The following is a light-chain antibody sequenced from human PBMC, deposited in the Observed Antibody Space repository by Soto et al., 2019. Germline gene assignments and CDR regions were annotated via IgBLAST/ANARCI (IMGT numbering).Light chain of an antibody. CDR3: SSYTSSSTRV. CDR1: SSDVGGYNY. CDR2: HVS. Sequence: QSALTQPASVSGSPGQSITISCTGTSSDVGGYNYVSWYQQHPGKAPKLMIYHVSNRPSGVSNRFSGSKSGNTAYLSISGLQAEDEADYYCSSYTSSSTRVFGTWTKLTVL. J-gene: IGLJ1*01. V-gene: IGLV2-14*01.